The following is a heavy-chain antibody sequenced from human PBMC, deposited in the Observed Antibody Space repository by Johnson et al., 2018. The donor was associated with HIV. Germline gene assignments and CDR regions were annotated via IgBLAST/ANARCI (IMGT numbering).Heavy chain of an antibody. V-gene: IGHV3-66*01. Sequence: EVQLVESGGGVVQPGRSLILSCAATGFTFNTYVMHWVRQAPGKGLEWVSVIYSGGSTYYADSVKGRFTISRDNSKNTLYLQMNSLSAEDTALYYCARVTGFCSGGRCCDAFDIWGQGTMVTVSS. CDR1: GFTFNTYV. CDR2: IYSGGST. J-gene: IGHJ3*02. D-gene: IGHD2-15*01. CDR3: ARVTGFCSGGRCCDAFDI.